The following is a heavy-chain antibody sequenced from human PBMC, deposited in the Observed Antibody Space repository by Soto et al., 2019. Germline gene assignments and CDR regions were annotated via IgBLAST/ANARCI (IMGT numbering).Heavy chain of an antibody. D-gene: IGHD3-10*01. Sequence: EVQLVESGGGLVQPGGSLRLSCAASGFTFSNYEMNWVRQAPGKGLEWVSYISGSGTTIYYADSVKGRFTISRDNAKKSLYLQMNSPRGEDTAVYYCARDFYYCSRRFDYWGQGTLVTLPS. J-gene: IGHJ4*01. CDR3: ARDFYYCSRRFDY. V-gene: IGHV3-48*03. CDR2: ISGSGTTI. CDR1: GFTFSNYE.